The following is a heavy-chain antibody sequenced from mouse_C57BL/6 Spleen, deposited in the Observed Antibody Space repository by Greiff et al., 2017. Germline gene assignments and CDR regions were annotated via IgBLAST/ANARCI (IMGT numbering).Heavy chain of an antibody. CDR3: ARERGITTVVATRYFDV. Sequence: VQLQQPGAELVKPGASVKMSCKASGYTFTSYWITWVKQRPGQGLEWIGDIYPGSGSTNYNEKFKSKATLTVDTSSSTAYMQLSSLTSEDSAVYYWARERGITTVVATRYFDVWGTGTTVTVSS. J-gene: IGHJ1*03. CDR2: IYPGSGST. CDR1: GYTFTSYW. D-gene: IGHD1-1*01. V-gene: IGHV1-55*01.